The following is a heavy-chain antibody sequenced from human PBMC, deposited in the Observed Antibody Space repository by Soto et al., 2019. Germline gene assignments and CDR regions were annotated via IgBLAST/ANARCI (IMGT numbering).Heavy chain of an antibody. Sequence: SGGSLRLSCAASGFTFSSYAMSWVRQAPGKGLEWVSAISGSGGSTYYADSVKGRFTISRDNSKNTLYLQMNSLRAEDTAVYYCAKDYGQLLWSYYYYYMDVWGKGTTVTVSS. CDR2: ISGSGGST. D-gene: IGHD2-2*01. V-gene: IGHV3-23*01. CDR3: AKDYGQLLWSYYYYYMDV. CDR1: GFTFSSYA. J-gene: IGHJ6*03.